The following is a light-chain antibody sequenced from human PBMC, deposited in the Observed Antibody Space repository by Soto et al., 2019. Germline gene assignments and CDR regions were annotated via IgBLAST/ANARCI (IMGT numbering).Light chain of an antibody. CDR1: QSISSW. V-gene: IGKV1-5*03. J-gene: IGKJ1*01. CDR3: KQYNSYTGT. CDR2: KAS. Sequence: DIQMTQSPSTLSASVGDRVTITCRASQSISSWLAWYQQKPGKAPKLLIYKASSLESVVPSMFSGSGAGTDFPLPISSLQPDDFATYYCKQYNSYTGTFGQGTKV.